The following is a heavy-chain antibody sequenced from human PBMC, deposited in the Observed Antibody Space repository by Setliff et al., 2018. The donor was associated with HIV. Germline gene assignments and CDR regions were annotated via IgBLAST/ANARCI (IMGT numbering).Heavy chain of an antibody. CDR3: AKRTSVGSLV. V-gene: IGHV3-23*01. Sequence: GGSLRLSCAASGFTFSSYAMTWVRQGPGKGLEWVSGISGGGGSTYYAAAVKGRFTISRDNSKNTLYLQMNSLRAEDTAVYYCAKRTSVGSLVWGQGTLVTVSS. CDR2: ISGGGGST. J-gene: IGHJ4*01. D-gene: IGHD3-10*01. CDR1: GFTFSSYA.